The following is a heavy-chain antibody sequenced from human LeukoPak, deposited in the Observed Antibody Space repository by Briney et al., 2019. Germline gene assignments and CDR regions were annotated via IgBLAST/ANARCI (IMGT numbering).Heavy chain of an antibody. CDR3: ARSVNVRFDY. CDR1: GYSFTSYW. CDR2: IYPGDSDT. J-gene: IGHJ4*02. D-gene: IGHD6-19*01. Sequence: GESPKIPWNGSGYSFTSYWIDWVRQMPGKGLEWIGIIYPGDSDTRYSPSIQGQVTISADKSISTAYLQWSSMKASDTAMYYCARSVNVRFDYWGQGTLVTVSS. V-gene: IGHV5-51*01.